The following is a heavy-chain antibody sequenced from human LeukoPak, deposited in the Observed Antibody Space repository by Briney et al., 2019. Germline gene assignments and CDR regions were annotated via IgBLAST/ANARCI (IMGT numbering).Heavy chain of an antibody. V-gene: IGHV1-2*02. D-gene: IGHD4-17*01. J-gene: IGHJ3*02. CDR1: GYTFTDYY. CDR3: AREAFTTVTSATDAFDI. CDR2: INPNSGAT. Sequence: ASVKVSCKASGYTFTDYYMHWVRQAPGQGLEWMGWINPNSGATNSAQKFQGRVTMTRDTSISTAYMELSRLRAGDTAVYYCAREAFTTVTSATDAFDIWGQGTMVTVSS.